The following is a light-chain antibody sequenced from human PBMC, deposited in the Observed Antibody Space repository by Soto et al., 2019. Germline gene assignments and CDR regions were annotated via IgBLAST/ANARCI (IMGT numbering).Light chain of an antibody. J-gene: IGLJ2*01. CDR1: SSDVGGYNY. CDR3: SSYAGSTVV. CDR2: EVS. V-gene: IGLV2-8*01. Sequence: QSVLTQPPSASGSPGQSVTISCTGTSSDVGGYNYVSWYQQHPGKAPKLMIYEVSKRPSGVPDRFSGSKSGNTASLTVSGLQAEDEADYYCSSYAGSTVVFGRGTKLTVL.